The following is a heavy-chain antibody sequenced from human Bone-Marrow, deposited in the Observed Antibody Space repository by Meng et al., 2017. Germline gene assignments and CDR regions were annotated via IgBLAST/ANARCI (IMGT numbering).Heavy chain of an antibody. V-gene: IGHV5-51*01. Sequence: GESLKISCKGSGYRFTDYWIAWVRQMPGKGLEWMGIIYPGDSDTRYSPSFQGQVTISADKSINTAYLQWNSLKASDTAMYYCARRYQLLWDAFDIWGQGTMVTVSS. CDR2: IYPGDSDT. CDR1: GYRFTDYW. CDR3: ARRYQLLWDAFDI. J-gene: IGHJ3*02. D-gene: IGHD2-2*01.